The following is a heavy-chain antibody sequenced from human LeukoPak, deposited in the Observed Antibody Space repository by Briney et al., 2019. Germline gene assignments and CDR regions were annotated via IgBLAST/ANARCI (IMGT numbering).Heavy chain of an antibody. CDR1: GGSISSGGYY. V-gene: IGHV4-39*07. Sequence: SETLSLTCTVSGGSISSGGYYWGWIRQPPGKGLEWIGSIYHSGSTYYNPSLKSRVTISVDTSKNQFSLKLSSVTAADTAVYYCARDGSRITMIVVPRYWFDPWGQGTLVTVSS. J-gene: IGHJ5*02. CDR3: ARDGSRITMIVVPRYWFDP. D-gene: IGHD3-22*01. CDR2: IYHSGST.